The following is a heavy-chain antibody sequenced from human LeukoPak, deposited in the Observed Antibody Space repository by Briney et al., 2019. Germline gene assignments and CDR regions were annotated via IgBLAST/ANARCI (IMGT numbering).Heavy chain of an antibody. Sequence: ASVKVSCKVSGYTLTELSMHWVRQAPGKGVEWMGGFDPEDGETIYAQKFQGRVTMTEDTSTDTAYMELSSLRSEDTAVYYCARVTMVRGPGAFDYWGQGTLVTVSS. J-gene: IGHJ4*02. CDR1: GYTLTELS. V-gene: IGHV1-24*01. D-gene: IGHD3-10*01. CDR3: ARVTMVRGPGAFDY. CDR2: FDPEDGET.